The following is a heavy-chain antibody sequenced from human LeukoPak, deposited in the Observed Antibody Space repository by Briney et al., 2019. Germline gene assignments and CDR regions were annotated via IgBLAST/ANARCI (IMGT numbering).Heavy chain of an antibody. CDR1: GYTFTSYG. D-gene: IGHD2-15*01. Sequence: ASVTVSCKASGYTFTSYGFSWVRQATGQGLEWMGWMNPNSGNTGYAQKFQGRVTMTRNTSISTAYMELSSLRSEDTAVYYCSLSKSYSGFDYWGQGTLVTVSS. CDR2: MNPNSGNT. V-gene: IGHV1-8*02. J-gene: IGHJ4*02. CDR3: SLSKSYSGFDY.